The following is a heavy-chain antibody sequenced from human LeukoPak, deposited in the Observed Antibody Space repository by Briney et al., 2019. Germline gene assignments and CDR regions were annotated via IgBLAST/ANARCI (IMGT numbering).Heavy chain of an antibody. D-gene: IGHD2-2*01. CDR3: ATHTRRSTGNYYYYYLDV. V-gene: IGHV3-30-3*01. CDR1: GFTFSSYA. CDR2: ISSDGNNK. J-gene: IGHJ6*03. Sequence: GRSLRLSCAASGFTFSSYAMHWVRQAPGKGLKWVAVISSDGNNKYYADSLKGRFTISRDNSKNTLYLQMNSLRAEDTAVYYCATHTRRSTGNYYYYYLDVWGKGTTVTVSS.